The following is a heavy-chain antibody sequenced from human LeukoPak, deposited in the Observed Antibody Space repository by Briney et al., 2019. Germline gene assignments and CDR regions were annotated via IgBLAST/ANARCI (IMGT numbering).Heavy chain of an antibody. CDR3: ATIKVRANNYDTDGFEY. D-gene: IGHD3-10*01. J-gene: IGHJ4*02. CDR2: IKQDGKEK. V-gene: IGHV3-7*05. CDR1: GXTLSSFW. Sequence: GGSLRLSCAASGXTLSSFWMSWVRQAPGKGLEWVANIKQDGKEKYYTDSVKGRFTISRDNAKNSLYLQMNSLRAEDTAVYYCATIKVRANNYDTDGFEYWGQGTLVTVSS.